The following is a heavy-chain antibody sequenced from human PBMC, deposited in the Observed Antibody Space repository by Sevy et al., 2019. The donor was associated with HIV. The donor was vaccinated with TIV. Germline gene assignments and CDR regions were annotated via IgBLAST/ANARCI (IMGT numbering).Heavy chain of an antibody. V-gene: IGHV4-38-2*01. CDR3: ARGDYYVTSGYTYYFDY. CDR2: IYHSGRT. D-gene: IGHD3-22*01. J-gene: IGHJ4*02. Sequence: SETLSLTCAVSGYSISSGYYSGWIRQPPGKGLEWIGNIYHSGRTYNNPSLKSRVTMSVDTSKNQFSLKRSSVTAADTAVYYCARGDYYVTSGYTYYFDYWGQGTLVTVSS. CDR1: GYSISSGYY.